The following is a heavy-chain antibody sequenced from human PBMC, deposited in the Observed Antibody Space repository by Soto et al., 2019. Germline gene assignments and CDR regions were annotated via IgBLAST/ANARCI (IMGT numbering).Heavy chain of an antibody. CDR3: AREQRSIVSPWFDP. CDR1: GGSVNSGSFY. J-gene: IGHJ5*02. V-gene: IGHV4-61*01. Sequence: QVQLQESGPGLVKPSETLSLTCIVSGGSVNSGSFYWSWIRQPPGKGLEWIGNIYYSGSTIYNPSLRSRVTISIDTSKSQFSLKVTSVTAADTAVYYCAREQRSIVSPWFDPWGQGTLVTVSS. D-gene: IGHD2-15*01. CDR2: IYYSGST.